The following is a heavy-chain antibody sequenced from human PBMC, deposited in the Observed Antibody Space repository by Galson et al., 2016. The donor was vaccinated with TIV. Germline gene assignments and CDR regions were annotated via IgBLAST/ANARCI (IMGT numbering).Heavy chain of an antibody. J-gene: IGHJ6*02. CDR3: AKGAKEHVYHAMDV. CDR1: GFSFSRYW. Sequence: SLRLSCAATGFSFSRYWMHWVRQAPGKGLEWVSGIHWSSSTTGYADSVKGRFTISRDNAKNSLYLQMNSLRGEDTALYYCAKGAKEHVYHAMDVWGQGTTVTVSS. V-gene: IGHV3-9*01. CDR2: IHWSSSTT. D-gene: IGHD1-26*01.